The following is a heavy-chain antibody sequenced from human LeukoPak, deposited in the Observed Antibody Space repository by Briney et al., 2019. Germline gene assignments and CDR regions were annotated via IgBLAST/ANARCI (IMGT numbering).Heavy chain of an antibody. Sequence: GGSLRLSCAASGFSFSSYNMNWVRQAPGKGLEWVSSFTSNSGYIYYADSVKGRFTISRDNAKNSLYLEMSSLRDDDTGVYYCAREALGFDFWGQGTLVTVSS. V-gene: IGHV3-21*01. D-gene: IGHD3-3*01. CDR3: AREALGFDF. CDR2: FTSNSGYI. J-gene: IGHJ4*02. CDR1: GFSFSSYN.